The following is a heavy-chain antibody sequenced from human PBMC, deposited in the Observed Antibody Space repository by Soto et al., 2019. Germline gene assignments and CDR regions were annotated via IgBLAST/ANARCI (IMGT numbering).Heavy chain of an antibody. CDR1: GGSISSYY. D-gene: IGHD2-15*01. CDR3: ARDLGYCSGGSCYSPQGDAFDI. J-gene: IGHJ3*02. Sequence: QVQLQESGPGLVKPSETLSLTCTVSGGSISSYYWSWIRQPPGKGLEWIGYIYYSGSTNYNPSLKSRVTISVDTSKNQFSLKLSSVTAADTAVDYCARDLGYCSGGSCYSPQGDAFDIWGQGTMVTVSS. V-gene: IGHV4-59*01. CDR2: IYYSGST.